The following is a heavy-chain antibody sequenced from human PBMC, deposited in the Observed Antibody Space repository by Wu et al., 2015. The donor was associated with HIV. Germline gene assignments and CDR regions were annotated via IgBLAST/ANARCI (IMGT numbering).Heavy chain of an antibody. D-gene: IGHD3-9*01. CDR1: GYTLSKLS. V-gene: IGHV1-24*01. CDR3: ARDLWNYDLLTGHPRNGAFDL. CDR2: SDPEDGET. Sequence: HDQLVQSGAEVKKPGASVKVSCKVSGYTLSKLSVHWVRQAPGKGLEWMGGSDPEDGETVYAQKFQGRVTLTEDTSTDTAYMELTRLRSEDTAVYYCARDLWNYDLLTGHPRNGAFDLWAEGPGSPSLQ. J-gene: IGHJ3*01.